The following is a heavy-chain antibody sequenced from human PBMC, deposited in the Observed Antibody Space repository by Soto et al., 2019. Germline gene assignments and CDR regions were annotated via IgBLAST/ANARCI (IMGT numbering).Heavy chain of an antibody. CDR1: GGSFSGYY. CDR3: ARREYQLPRRVCWFDP. J-gene: IGHJ5*02. V-gene: IGHV4-34*01. CDR2: INHSGST. D-gene: IGHD2-2*01. Sequence: PSETLSLTCAVYGGSFSGYYWSWIRQPPGKGLEWIGEINHSGSTNYNPSLKSRVTISVDTSKNQFSLKLSSVTAADTAVYYCARREYQLPRRVCWFDPWGQGTLVTV.